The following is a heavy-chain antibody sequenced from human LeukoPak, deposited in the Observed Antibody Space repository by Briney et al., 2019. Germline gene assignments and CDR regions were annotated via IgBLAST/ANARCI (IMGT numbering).Heavy chain of an antibody. CDR1: GFTFSSYS. J-gene: IGHJ4*02. V-gene: IGHV3-21*01. CDR3: ARDWCSSTSCYNFDY. Sequence: GGSLRLSCAASGFTFSSYSMNWVRQAPGKGLEWVSSISSSSNYIYYADSVKGRFTISRDNAKNSLYLQMNSLRAEDTAVYYCARDWCSSTSCYNFDYWGQGTLVTVSS. CDR2: ISSSSNYI. D-gene: IGHD2-2*02.